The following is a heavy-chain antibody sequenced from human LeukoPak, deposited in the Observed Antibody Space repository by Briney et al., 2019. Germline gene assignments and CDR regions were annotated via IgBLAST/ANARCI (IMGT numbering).Heavy chain of an antibody. CDR2: MNPNSGNT. V-gene: IGHV1-8*01. D-gene: IGHD3-22*01. CDR1: GYTFTSYD. CDR3: ARGRRGYYYDSGAEGDY. J-gene: IGHJ4*02. Sequence: ASVKVSCKASGYTFTSYDINWVRQATGQGLEWMGWMNPNSGNTGYAQKFQGRVTMTRNTSISTAYMELSSLRSEDTAVYYCARGRRGYYYDSGAEGDYWGQGTLVTVSS.